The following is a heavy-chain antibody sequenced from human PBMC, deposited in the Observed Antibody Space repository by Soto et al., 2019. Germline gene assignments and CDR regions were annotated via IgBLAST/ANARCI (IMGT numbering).Heavy chain of an antibody. CDR3: AKQGSTMIVPQCWFDP. D-gene: IGHD3-22*01. CDR1: GFTFSSYA. J-gene: IGHJ5*02. CDR2: ISGSGGGT. V-gene: IGHV3-23*01. Sequence: GGSLRLSCAASGFTFSSYAMSWVRQAPGKGLEWVSAISGSGGGTYYADSVKGRFTISRDNSKNTLYLQMNSLRAEDTAVYYCAKQGSTMIVPQCWFDPWGQGTLVTVSS.